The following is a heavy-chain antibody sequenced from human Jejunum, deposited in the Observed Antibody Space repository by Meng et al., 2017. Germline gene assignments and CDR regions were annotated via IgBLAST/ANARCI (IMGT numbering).Heavy chain of an antibody. J-gene: IGHJ3*02. CDR3: AREAGNLRAFDI. D-gene: IGHD6-13*01. CDR2: ISNGGGRTI. Sequence: GESLKISCEVSGFIFSSFEMSCVRQAPGKGLEWVSYISNGGGRTIYYADSVTGRFTISRDNAKNSLYLQMSSLRAEDTVIYYCAREAGNLRAFDIWGQGTMVTVSS. CDR1: GFIFSSFE. V-gene: IGHV3-48*03.